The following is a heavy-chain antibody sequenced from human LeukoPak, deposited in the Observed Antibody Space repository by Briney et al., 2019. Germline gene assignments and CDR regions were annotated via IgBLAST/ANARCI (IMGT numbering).Heavy chain of an antibody. CDR3: VRDFRSADY. CDR2: ICPDGTGI. CDR1: GFIFSFYC. Sequence: GPLRLSCAASGFIFSFYCMHWVRQAPGKGPMWVSRICPDGTGISYADSVKARFTTSRDNAKNMVYLQMNSLREEDTAVYYCVRDFRSADYWGQGTLVTVSS. V-gene: IGHV3-74*01. J-gene: IGHJ4*02.